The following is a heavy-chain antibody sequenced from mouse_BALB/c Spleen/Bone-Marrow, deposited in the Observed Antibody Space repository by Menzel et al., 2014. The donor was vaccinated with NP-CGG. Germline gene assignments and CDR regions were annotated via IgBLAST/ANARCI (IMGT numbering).Heavy chain of an antibody. Sequence: VQLQQSGAELAKPGASVKMSCKASGYTFTSYWMHWVKPRPGQGLEWIGYINPSTGYTEYNQKFKDKATLTADKSSSTAYMQLSSLTSEDPAVYYCARSRDGYDSFAYWGQGTLVTVSA. D-gene: IGHD2-2*01. J-gene: IGHJ3*01. CDR3: ARSRDGYDSFAY. CDR1: GYTFTSYW. V-gene: IGHV1-7*01. CDR2: INPSTGYT.